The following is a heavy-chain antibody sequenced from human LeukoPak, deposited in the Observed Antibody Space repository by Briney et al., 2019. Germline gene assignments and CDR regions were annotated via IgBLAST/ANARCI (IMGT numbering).Heavy chain of an antibody. V-gene: IGHV1-24*01. J-gene: IGHJ3*02. CDR2: FDPEDGET. CDR1: GYTLTELS. D-gene: IGHD3-10*01. Sequence: ASVKVSCKVSGYTLTELSMHWVRQAPGKGLEWMGGFDPEDGETIYAQKFQGRVTMTEDTSTDTAYMELSSLRSEDTAVYYCATGFPLWFGELRAFDIWGQGTMVTVSS. CDR3: ATGFPLWFGELRAFDI.